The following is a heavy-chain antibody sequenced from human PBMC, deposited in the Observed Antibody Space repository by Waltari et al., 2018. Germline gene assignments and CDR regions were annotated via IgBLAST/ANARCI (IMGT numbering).Heavy chain of an antibody. CDR1: GFTFSNNA. J-gene: IGHJ4*02. V-gene: IGHV3-33*08. D-gene: IGHD6-25*01. CDR2: IWYDGSNK. Sequence: QVQVVESGGGVVQPGRSLRLSCAASGFTFSNNAMHWVRQAPGKGLEGVAYIWYDGSNKYYGDSVKGRFTSSRDNSKKTVYLQMNSLRAEDTAVYYCARDGQDGFNFDYWGQGTLVTVSS. CDR3: ARDGQDGFNFDY.